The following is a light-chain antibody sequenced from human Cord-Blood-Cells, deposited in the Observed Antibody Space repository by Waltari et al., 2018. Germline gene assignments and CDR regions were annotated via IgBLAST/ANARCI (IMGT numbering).Light chain of an antibody. CDR3: CSYAGSYTHYV. J-gene: IGLJ1*01. CDR2: DVS. Sequence: QSALTQPRPVSGSPGQSVTISCTGTSSDVGGYNYVSWYQQHPGKAPKLMIYDVSKRPSGVPDRFSGSKSGNTASLTISGLQAEDEADYYCCSYAGSYTHYVFGTGTKVTVL. CDR1: SSDVGGYNY. V-gene: IGLV2-11*01.